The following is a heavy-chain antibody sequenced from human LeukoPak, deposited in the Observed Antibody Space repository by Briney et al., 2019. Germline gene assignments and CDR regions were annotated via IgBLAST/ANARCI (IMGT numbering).Heavy chain of an antibody. CDR1: GGSISSGSYY. CDR3: ARGPLTVTRGFDP. V-gene: IGHV4-61*02. CDR2: IYISGST. J-gene: IGHJ5*02. D-gene: IGHD4-17*01. Sequence: PSQTLSLTCTVSGGSISSGSYYWSWIRQPAGKGLEWIGRIYISGSTNYNPSLKSRLTMSVDTSKNQFSLKLSSVTAADTAVYYCARGPLTVTRGFDPWGQGTLVTVSS.